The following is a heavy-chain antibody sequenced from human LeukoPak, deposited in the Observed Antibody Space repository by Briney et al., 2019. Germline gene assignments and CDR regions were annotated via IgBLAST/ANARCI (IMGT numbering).Heavy chain of an antibody. CDR2: INHSGST. J-gene: IGHJ4*02. D-gene: IGHD3-16*02. CDR1: GGSISSGSYY. V-gene: IGHV4-39*07. CDR3: ARNKRPLRLGELSLNY. Sequence: SETLSLTCTVSGGSISSGSYYWSWIRQPPGKGLEWIGEINHSGSTNYNPSLKSRVTISVDTSKNQFSLKLSSVTAADTAVYYCARNKRPLRLGELSLNYWGQGTLVTVSS.